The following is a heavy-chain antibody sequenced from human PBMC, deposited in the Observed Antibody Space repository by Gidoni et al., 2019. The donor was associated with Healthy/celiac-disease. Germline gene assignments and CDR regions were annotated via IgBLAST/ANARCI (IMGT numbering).Heavy chain of an antibody. V-gene: IGHV1-3*01. D-gene: IGHD3-16*01. CDR3: ARVSLQAHYYYGMDV. Sequence: QVQLVQSGAEVKKPGASVKVSCNASGYTFTSYAMHWVRQAPGQRLEWMGWINAGNGNTKYSQKFQGRVTITRDTSASTAYMELSSLRSEDTAVYYCARVSLQAHYYYGMDVWGQGTTVTVSS. CDR2: INAGNGNT. J-gene: IGHJ6*02. CDR1: GYTFTSYA.